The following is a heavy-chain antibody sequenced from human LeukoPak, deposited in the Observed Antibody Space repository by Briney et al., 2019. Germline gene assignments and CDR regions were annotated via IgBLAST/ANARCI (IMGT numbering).Heavy chain of an antibody. CDR1: GGSISSYY. CDR3: ARVSGKGSGSYFLDY. Sequence: SETLSLTCTVSGGSISSYYWSWSRQPQGKGLEWIGYIYYSGSTNYNPSLRSRVTISVDTSKNQFSLRLSSVTAADTAVYYCARVSGKGSGSYFLDYWGQGTLVTVPS. V-gene: IGHV4-59*01. D-gene: IGHD3-10*01. J-gene: IGHJ4*02. CDR2: IYYSGST.